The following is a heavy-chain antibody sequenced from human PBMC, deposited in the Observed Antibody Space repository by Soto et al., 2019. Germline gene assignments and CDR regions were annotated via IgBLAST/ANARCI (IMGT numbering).Heavy chain of an antibody. CDR2: ISGGGRPI. Sequence: EVQLVGSGGGSVQPGGSLRLSCAASGFTFSTFSMNWVRQAPGRGLEWISYISGGGRPISYADSVKGRFTISRDNAKNSLYPQMDSLTDEDTAVYYCARDLGWAFDSWGQGTLVTVSS. D-gene: IGHD6-19*01. CDR3: ARDLGWAFDS. CDR1: GFTFSTFS. J-gene: IGHJ4*02. V-gene: IGHV3-48*02.